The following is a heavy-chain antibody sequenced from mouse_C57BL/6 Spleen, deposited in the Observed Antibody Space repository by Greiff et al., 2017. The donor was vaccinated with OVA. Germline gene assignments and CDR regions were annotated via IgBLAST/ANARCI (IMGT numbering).Heavy chain of an antibody. D-gene: IGHD2-4*01. CDR1: GYAFTNYL. V-gene: IGHV1-54*01. CDR3: ARVDYDYDGNY. J-gene: IGHJ2*01. Sequence: VQLQQSGAGLVRPGTSVKVSCKASGYAFTNYLIEWVKQRPGQGLEWIGVINPGSGGTNYNEKFKGKATLTADKSSSTAYMQLSSLTSEDSAVYFCARVDYDYDGNYWGQGTTLTVSS. CDR2: INPGSGGT.